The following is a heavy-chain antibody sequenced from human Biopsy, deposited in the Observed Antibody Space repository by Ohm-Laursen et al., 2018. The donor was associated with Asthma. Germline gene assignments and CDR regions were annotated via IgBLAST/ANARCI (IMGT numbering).Heavy chain of an antibody. J-gene: IGHJ4*02. D-gene: IGHD3-3*01. V-gene: IGHV3-30*15. CDR2: ISKDASTQ. CDR3: ASRGGDFWSGYYMDY. Sequence: SLRLSCSASGFSFSNFAIHWVRQAPGKGLEWVGVISKDASTQDYADSVKGRFTMARDNSKNTLDLQMSSLTAEDTAVYYCASRGGDFWSGYYMDYWGQGTLVTVSS. CDR1: GFSFSNFA.